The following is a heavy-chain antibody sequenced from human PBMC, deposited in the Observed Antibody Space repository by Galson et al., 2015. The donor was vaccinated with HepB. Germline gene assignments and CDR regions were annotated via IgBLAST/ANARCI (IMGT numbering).Heavy chain of an antibody. J-gene: IGHJ4*02. Sequence: SLRLSCAASGFTFSTYAMSWVRQAPGEGLEWVSIISDSGAGTYYADSVKGRFTISRDNSKNTLYLQMNSLRAEDTAVYYCAKGSHFDYWGQGTPVTVSS. CDR3: AKGSHFDY. CDR2: ISDSGAGT. V-gene: IGHV3-23*01. CDR1: GFTFSTYA.